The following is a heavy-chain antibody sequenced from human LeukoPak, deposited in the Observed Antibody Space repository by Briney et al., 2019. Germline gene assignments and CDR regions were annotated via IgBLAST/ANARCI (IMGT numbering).Heavy chain of an antibody. Sequence: SVKVSCKASGGTFSSYTISWVRQAPGQGLEWMGGIIPIFGTANYAQKFQGRVTITADESTSTAYMELSSLRSEDTAVYYCARDRVGATTALDYWGQGTLVTVSS. CDR1: GGTFSSYT. CDR3: ARDRVGATTALDY. V-gene: IGHV1-69*13. CDR2: IIPIFGTA. D-gene: IGHD1-26*01. J-gene: IGHJ4*02.